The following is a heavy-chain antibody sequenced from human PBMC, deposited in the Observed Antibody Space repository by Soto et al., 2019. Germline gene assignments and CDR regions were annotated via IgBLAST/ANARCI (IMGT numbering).Heavy chain of an antibody. CDR3: ARDRGGFCSGGSCSYYGMDV. CDR1: GFTFSNYE. D-gene: IGHD2-15*01. V-gene: IGHV3-48*03. Sequence: PGGSLRLSCAASGFTFSNYEMNWVRQAPGKGLEWVSYISSSGSTIYYADSVKGRFTISRDNAKNSLYLQMNSLRVEDTAVYYCARDRGGFCSGGSCSYYGMDVWGQGTTVTVSS. CDR2: ISSSGSTI. J-gene: IGHJ6*02.